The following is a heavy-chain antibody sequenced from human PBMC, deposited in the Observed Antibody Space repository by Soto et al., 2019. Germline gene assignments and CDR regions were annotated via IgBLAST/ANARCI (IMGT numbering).Heavy chain of an antibody. CDR2: ISSSSSYI. CDR1: GFTFSSYS. Sequence: GGSLRLSCAASGFTFSSYSMNWVRQAPGKGLEWASSISSSSSYIYYADSVKGRFTISRDNAKNSLYLQMNSLRAEDTAVYYCARDTGLRFLVGIWFDPWGQGTLVTVSS. CDR3: ARDTGLRFLVGIWFDP. D-gene: IGHD3-3*01. J-gene: IGHJ5*02. V-gene: IGHV3-21*01.